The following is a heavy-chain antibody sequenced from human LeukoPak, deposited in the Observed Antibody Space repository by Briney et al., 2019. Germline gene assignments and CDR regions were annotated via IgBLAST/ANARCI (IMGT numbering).Heavy chain of an antibody. D-gene: IGHD3-10*01. V-gene: IGHV4-31*03. J-gene: IGHJ4*02. CDR2: IYYSGST. CDR3: ARDQPNPGVGYFDY. CDR1: GGSISSGGYY. Sequence: PSETLSLTCTVSGGSISSGGYYWSWIRQHPGKGLEWIGYIYYSGSTYYNPSLKSRVTISVDTSKNQFSLKLSSVTAADTAVYYCARDQPNPGVGYFDYWGQGTLVIVAS.